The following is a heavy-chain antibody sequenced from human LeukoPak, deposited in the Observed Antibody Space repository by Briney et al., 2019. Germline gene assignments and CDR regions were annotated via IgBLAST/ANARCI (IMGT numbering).Heavy chain of an antibody. CDR2: IYTSGST. CDR3: ARGTVALLDY. Sequence: SETLSLTCTVSGYSISSGSYYWSWIRQPAGKGLEWIGRIYTSGSTNYNPSLKSRVTISVDTSKNQFSLKLSSVTAADTAVYYCARGTVALLDYWGQGTLVTVSS. J-gene: IGHJ4*02. D-gene: IGHD6-19*01. CDR1: GYSISSGSYY. V-gene: IGHV4-61*02.